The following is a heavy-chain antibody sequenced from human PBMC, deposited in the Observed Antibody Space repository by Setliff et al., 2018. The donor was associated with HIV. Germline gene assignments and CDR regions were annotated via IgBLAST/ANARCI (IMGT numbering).Heavy chain of an antibody. V-gene: IGHV4-61*02. J-gene: IGHJ5*02. CDR3: ARGGDFSGSGSLGS. CDR1: GGSITSGTYF. D-gene: IGHD3-10*01. CDR2: IYVSGST. Sequence: LSLTCTVSGGSITSGTYFWSWIRQPAGKGLEWIGRIYVSGSTNYNPSLKSRLTISLDTSKNLFSLRLNSVTAADTAVYYCARGGDFSGSGSLGSWGQGTLVTVSS.